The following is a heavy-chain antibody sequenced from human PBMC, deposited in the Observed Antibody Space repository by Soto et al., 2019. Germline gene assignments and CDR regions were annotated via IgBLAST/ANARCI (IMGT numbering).Heavy chain of an antibody. J-gene: IGHJ4*02. Sequence: EVQLLEAGGDLVQPGGSLRRSCAASGITVSSYAMSWVRQAPGKGLEWVSSSSGSGGSTYYADSVKGRFTISRDNSNNKLYLQMSSLRAEDTAVYYCASIKGSRRFDYWGQETLVTVSS. CDR2: SSGSGGST. CDR3: ASIKGSRRFDY. D-gene: IGHD2-2*01. V-gene: IGHV3-23*01. CDR1: GITVSSYA.